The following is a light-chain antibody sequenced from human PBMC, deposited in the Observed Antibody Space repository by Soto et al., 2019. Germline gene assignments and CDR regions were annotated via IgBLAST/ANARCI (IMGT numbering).Light chain of an antibody. Sequence: ETVLTQSRGTLSLSPGERATLSCRASQTIRSNYLAWYRQTPGQAPRLLIYGASKRATGIADRFSGSGSGTDFTLIISRLEPEDFALYHCQQYGSSPWTFGQGTKVEIK. CDR2: GAS. V-gene: IGKV3-20*01. J-gene: IGKJ1*01. CDR1: QTIRSNY. CDR3: QQYGSSPWT.